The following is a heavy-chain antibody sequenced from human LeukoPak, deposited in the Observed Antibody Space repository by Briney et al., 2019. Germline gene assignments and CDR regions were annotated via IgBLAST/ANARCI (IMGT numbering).Heavy chain of an antibody. CDR2: ISGSGGST. Sequence: PGGSLRLSCAASGFTFSSYAMSWVRQAPGKGLEWVSAISGSGGSTYYADSVKGRFTISRDNSKNTLYLQMNSLRAEDTAVYYCARSSKLLPGTDYWGRGTLVTVSS. J-gene: IGHJ4*02. CDR3: ARSSKLLPGTDY. CDR1: GFTFSSYA. D-gene: IGHD2-15*01. V-gene: IGHV3-23*01.